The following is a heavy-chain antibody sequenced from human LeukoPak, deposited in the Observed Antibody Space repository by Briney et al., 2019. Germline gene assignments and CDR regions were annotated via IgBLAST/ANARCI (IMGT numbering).Heavy chain of an antibody. D-gene: IGHD4-23*01. J-gene: IGHJ4*02. Sequence: PSETLSLTCTVSGGSVRSSSYNWGWIRQPPGKGLEWIGTIYYRGNTYYNASLESRVTMSVDTSKNQFSLKLTSVTAADTAVYYCAREDWDYGGRSGVLDYWGQGSLVTVSS. CDR3: AREDWDYGGRSGVLDY. CDR2: IYYRGNT. V-gene: IGHV4-39*07. CDR1: GGSVRSSSYN.